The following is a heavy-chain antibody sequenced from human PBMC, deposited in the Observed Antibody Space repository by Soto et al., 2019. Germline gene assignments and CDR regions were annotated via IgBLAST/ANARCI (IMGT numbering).Heavy chain of an antibody. CDR3: ASECVDWRRQSQTDY. V-gene: IGHV3-7*01. CDR2: INQGGSET. J-gene: IGHJ4*02. Sequence: EVQLVESGGGLVQPGGSLRLSCAASGFSFSDYWMTWVRQAPGKGLEWVANINQGGSETYYVDSMKGRFTISRDNVKNSLFLQMKSLRVDDTAVYYCASECVDWRRQSQTDYWGQGTLVTVSS. D-gene: IGHD2-21*01. CDR1: GFSFSDYW.